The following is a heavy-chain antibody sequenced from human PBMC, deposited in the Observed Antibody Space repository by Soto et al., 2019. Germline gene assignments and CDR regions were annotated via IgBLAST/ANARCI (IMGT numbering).Heavy chain of an antibody. J-gene: IGHJ6*02. Sequence: GGSLRLSCAASGFTFDDYAMHWVRQAPGKGLEWVSGISWNSGSIGYADSVKGRFTISRDNAKNSLYLQMNSLRAEDTALYYCAKGGGNLGYYYYGMDVWGQGTTVTVSS. D-gene: IGHD7-27*01. CDR1: GFTFDDYA. CDR3: AKGGGNLGYYYYGMDV. V-gene: IGHV3-9*01. CDR2: ISWNSGSI.